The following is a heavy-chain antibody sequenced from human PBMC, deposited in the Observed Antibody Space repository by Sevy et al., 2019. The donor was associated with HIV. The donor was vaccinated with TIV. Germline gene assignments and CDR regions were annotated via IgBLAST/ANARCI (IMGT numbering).Heavy chain of an antibody. Sequence: GGSLRLSCAASGFTVSSNYMTWVRQAPGKGLEWVSVIYSGGNTYYADSVKGRFTISRDNSKNTMYLQMNGLRVEDTAVYYCAGDRRGYCSSTSCYPYGMDVWGQGTTVTVSS. CDR3: AGDRRGYCSSTSCYPYGMDV. CDR2: IYSGGNT. J-gene: IGHJ6*02. D-gene: IGHD2-2*01. V-gene: IGHV3-53*01. CDR1: GFTVSSNY.